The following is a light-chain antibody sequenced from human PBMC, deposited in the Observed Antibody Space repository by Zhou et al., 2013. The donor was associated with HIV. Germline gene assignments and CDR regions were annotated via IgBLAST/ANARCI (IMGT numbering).Light chain of an antibody. CDR3: QQTYSIPPYT. CDR2: KAS. CDR1: QSISSW. V-gene: IGKV1-5*03. Sequence: DIQMTQSPSTLSASVGDRVTITCRASQSISSWLAWYQQKPGKAPKLLIYKASSLESGVPSRFSGSGSGTEFTLTISSLQPDDFATYYCQQTYSIPPYTFGQGTKLEIK. J-gene: IGKJ2*01.